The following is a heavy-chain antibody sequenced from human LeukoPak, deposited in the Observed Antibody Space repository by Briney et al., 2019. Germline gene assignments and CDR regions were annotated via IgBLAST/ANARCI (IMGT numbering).Heavy chain of an antibody. CDR2: VHLSGAT. CDR3: TRESRPFCPFAF. V-gene: IGHV4-4*02. Sequence: SETLSLTCAVSGGSITTTNWWSWVRQPPGKGLEWIGEVHLSGATNYNLSLESRVSMSIDKSKNHLSLEVTSVTAADTAIYYCTRESRPFCPFAFWGQGVMVTVSS. CDR1: GGSITTTNW. D-gene: IGHD2-2*01. J-gene: IGHJ4*02.